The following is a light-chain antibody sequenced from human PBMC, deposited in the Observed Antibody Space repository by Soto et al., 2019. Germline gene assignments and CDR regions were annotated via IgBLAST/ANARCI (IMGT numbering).Light chain of an antibody. V-gene: IGLV1-47*01. CDR2: RNN. Sequence: QSVLTQPPSASGTPGQRVTISCSGSSSNIGSNYVYWYHQLPGTAPKLVIYRNNQRPSGVPDRISGSKSGTSASLAISGLRSEDEADYYCCSYAGYTSVFGGGTKLTVL. CDR1: SSNIGSNY. J-gene: IGLJ2*01. CDR3: CSYAGYTSV.